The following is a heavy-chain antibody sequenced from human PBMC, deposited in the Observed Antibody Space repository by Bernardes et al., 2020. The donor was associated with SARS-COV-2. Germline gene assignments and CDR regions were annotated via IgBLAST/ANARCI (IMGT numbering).Heavy chain of an antibody. CDR1: GGSISSYY. CDR3: ARDHRYYDFWSGYTHGMDV. D-gene: IGHD3-3*01. V-gene: IGHV4-4*07. CDR2: IYTSGST. Sequence: SETLSLTCTVSGGSISSYYWSWIRQPAGKGLEWIGRIYTSGSTNYNPSLKSRVTMSVDTSKNQFSLKLSSVTAADTAVYYCARDHRYYDFWSGYTHGMDVWGQGTTVTVSS. J-gene: IGHJ6*02.